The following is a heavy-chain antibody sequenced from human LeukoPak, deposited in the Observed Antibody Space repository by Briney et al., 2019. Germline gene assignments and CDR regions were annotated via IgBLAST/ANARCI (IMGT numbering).Heavy chain of an antibody. CDR2: IYYSGST. CDR1: GGSISSSSYY. J-gene: IGHJ5*02. Sequence: SETLSLTCTVSGGSISSSSYYWGWVRQPPGKGREWIGSIYYSGSTYYNPSLKSRVTISVDTSKTQFSLKLSSVTAADTAVYYCARQRRVVVIAIPNNWFDPWGQGTLVTVSS. V-gene: IGHV4-39*01. CDR3: ARQRRVVVIAIPNNWFDP. D-gene: IGHD2-21*01.